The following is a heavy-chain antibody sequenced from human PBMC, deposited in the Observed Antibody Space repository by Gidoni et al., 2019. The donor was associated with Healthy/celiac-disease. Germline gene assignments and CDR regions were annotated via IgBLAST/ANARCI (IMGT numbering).Heavy chain of an antibody. Sequence: QVQLVESGGGVVQPGRSLRLSCAASGFPFSSYGMHWVRQAPGKGLEWVAVISYDGSNKYYADSVKGRFTISRDNSKNTLYLQMNSLRAEDTAVYYCAKDSGIYDYGVPDAFDIWGQGTMVTVSS. CDR2: ISYDGSNK. V-gene: IGHV3-30*18. CDR1: GFPFSSYG. D-gene: IGHD4-17*01. CDR3: AKDSGIYDYGVPDAFDI. J-gene: IGHJ3*02.